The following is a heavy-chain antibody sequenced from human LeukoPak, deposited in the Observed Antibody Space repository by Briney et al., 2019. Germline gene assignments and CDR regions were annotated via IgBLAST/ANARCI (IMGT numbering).Heavy chain of an antibody. CDR3: ARVRGSGFCSGSSCAKDPGYYYYMDV. J-gene: IGHJ6*03. V-gene: IGHV3-11*01. CDR1: GFTFSGYY. CDR2: INPSGSSI. Sequence: GGSLRLSCEGSGFTFSGYYMSWIRQAPGKGLEWVSYINPSGSSIYYADSVKGRFTISRDNAKKSLDLQMYSLRAEDTAVYYCARVRGSGFCSGSSCAKDPGYYYYMDVWGKGTTVTVSS. D-gene: IGHD2-2*01.